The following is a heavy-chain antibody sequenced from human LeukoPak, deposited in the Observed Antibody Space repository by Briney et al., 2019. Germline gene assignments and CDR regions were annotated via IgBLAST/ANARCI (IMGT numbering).Heavy chain of an antibody. CDR1: GDSTTSTPYY. CDR3: ARHLNSGGNSPLVY. V-gene: IGHV4-39*01. CDR2: IYYSGST. J-gene: IGHJ4*02. Sequence: SETLSLTCTVPGDSTTSTPYYWGWIRQSPGKGLEWIGIIYYSGSTYYNPSLKSRVTMSVDTSKNQFSLKLNSVTAADTAVYFCARHLNSGGNSPLVYWGQGTLVTVSS. D-gene: IGHD4-23*01.